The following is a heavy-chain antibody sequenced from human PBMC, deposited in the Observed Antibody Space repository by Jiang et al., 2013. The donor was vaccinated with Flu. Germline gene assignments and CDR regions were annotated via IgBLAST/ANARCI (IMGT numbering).Heavy chain of an antibody. D-gene: IGHD6-19*01. CDR1: ISSDFY. CDR2: IYNDGRS. J-gene: IGHJ3*01. Sequence: ISSDFYWASGSGGPPREGGREWMGLIYNDGRSYYNPSFKGRVTISLDTSKTQSSLNLRSAIAADTAMYYCARREGGWYPFDGFDGWGRGTMVTVSS. CDR3: ARREGGWYPFDGFDG. V-gene: IGHV4-38-2*01.